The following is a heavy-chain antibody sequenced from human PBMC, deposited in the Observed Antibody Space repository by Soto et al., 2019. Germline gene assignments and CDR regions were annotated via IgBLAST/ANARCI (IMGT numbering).Heavy chain of an antibody. Sequence: QVQLVESGGGVVQPGRSLRLSCAASGFTFSSNAMHWVRQAPGKELEWVAVMSYDGGNDYYADSVKGRSTISRDNSNNTVYLQKYSPRGEDTAVYYCARGSILSRTPRPPPQDWWSQGTLVTV. V-gene: IGHV3-30-3*01. CDR2: MSYDGGND. D-gene: IGHD3-9*01. CDR1: GFTFSSNA. CDR3: ARGSILSRTPRPPPQDW. J-gene: IGHJ4*02.